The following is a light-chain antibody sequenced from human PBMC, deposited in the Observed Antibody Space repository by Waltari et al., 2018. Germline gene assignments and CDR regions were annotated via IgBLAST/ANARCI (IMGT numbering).Light chain of an antibody. J-gene: IGKJ4*01. V-gene: IGKV3-20*01. CDR3: QQYDGSVLT. CDR2: GAS. Sequence: CRASQTINNNFVVWYQQKPGQAPRLIIHGASSRATGFPDRFSGSGSGTDFTLTISNLEPEDFAVYYCQQYDGSVLTFGGGTKVEI. CDR1: QTINNNF.